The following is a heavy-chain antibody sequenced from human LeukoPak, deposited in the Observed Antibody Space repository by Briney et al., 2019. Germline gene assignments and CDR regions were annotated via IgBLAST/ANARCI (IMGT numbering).Heavy chain of an antibody. CDR1: GFTSSSFW. Sequence: PGGSLRLSCVASGFTSSSFWMSSVRRPPGKGLEWVANIKKDGSEKEYVDSVKGRFSIFRDNAKNSVYLQMNSRRAEDTAVYYCPTFALVVPGGLLLWGKGTTVIVSS. J-gene: IGHJ6*04. CDR2: IKKDGSEK. CDR3: PTFALVVPGGLLL. D-gene: IGHD3/OR15-3a*01. V-gene: IGHV3-7*01.